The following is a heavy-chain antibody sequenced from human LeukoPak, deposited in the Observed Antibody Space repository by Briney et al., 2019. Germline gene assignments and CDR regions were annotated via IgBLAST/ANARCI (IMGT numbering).Heavy chain of an antibody. V-gene: IGHV1-18*04. J-gene: IGHJ4*02. CDR2: ISAYNGNT. Sequence: AASVKVSCKASGYTFTGYYMHWVRQAPGQGLEWMGWISAYNGNTNYAQKLQGRVTMTTDTSTSTAYMELRSLRSDDTAVYYCASYSSGETSFDYWGQGTLVTVSS. CDR1: GYTFTGYY. CDR3: ASYSSGETSFDY. D-gene: IGHD6-19*01.